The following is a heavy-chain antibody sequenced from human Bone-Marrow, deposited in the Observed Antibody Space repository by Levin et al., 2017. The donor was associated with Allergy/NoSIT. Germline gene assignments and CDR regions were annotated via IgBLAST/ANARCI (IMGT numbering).Heavy chain of an antibody. J-gene: IGHJ4*02. D-gene: IGHD5-24*01. Sequence: SETLSLTCSLSGGSISTGGFHWSWVRQRPGKGLEWIGYIYYSGNTYYNPSLQSRLRISIDTSKNQFSLRLTSGTAADTAVYYCAREDGYVFDYWGQGTLVTVSS. V-gene: IGHV4-31*03. CDR1: GGSISTGGFH. CDR2: IYYSGNT. CDR3: AREDGYVFDY.